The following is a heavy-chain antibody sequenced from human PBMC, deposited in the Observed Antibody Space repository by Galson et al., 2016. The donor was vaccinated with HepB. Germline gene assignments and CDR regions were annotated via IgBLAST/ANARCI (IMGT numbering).Heavy chain of an antibody. D-gene: IGHD3-10*01. CDR1: GFTFSDYA. CDR3: ASDLGELGAY. Sequence: SLRLSCAASGFTFSDYAMHWVRQAPGKGLEWVAVISYDGTDKYYADSVKGRFTISRDNSKNTLYLHMNSLRAEDTAVYYCASDLGELGAYWGRGTLVTVSS. J-gene: IGHJ4*02. V-gene: IGHV3-30-3*01. CDR2: ISYDGTDK.